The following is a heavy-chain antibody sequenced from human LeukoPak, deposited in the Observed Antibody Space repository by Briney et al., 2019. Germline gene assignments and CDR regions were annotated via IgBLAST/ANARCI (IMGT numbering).Heavy chain of an antibody. V-gene: IGHV4-4*07. CDR2: IYTSGST. CDR1: GGSISSYY. J-gene: IGHJ4*02. CDR3: ARSPRNPGQYYFDY. Sequence: SGTLSLTCTVSGGSISSYYWSWIRQPAGKGLEWIGRIYTSGSTNYNPSLKSRVTMSVDTSKNQFSLKLSSVTAADTAVYYCARSPRNPGQYYFDYWGQGTLVTVSS.